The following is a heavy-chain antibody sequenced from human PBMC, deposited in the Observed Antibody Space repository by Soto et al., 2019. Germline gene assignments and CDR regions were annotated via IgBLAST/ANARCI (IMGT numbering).Heavy chain of an antibody. V-gene: IGHV4-39*01. CDR1: GGSISSSSYY. CDR3: ATHRYDCSGGSCYRWFDQ. Sequence: PTETLSLTCTLSGGSISSSSYYWGWIRQPPGKGLEWIGSIYYSGSTYYNPSLKSRVTISVDTSKNQFSLKLSSVTAADTAVYYCATHRYDCSGGSCYRWFDQWGQGTLVTVS. J-gene: IGHJ5*02. D-gene: IGHD2-15*01. CDR2: IYYSGST.